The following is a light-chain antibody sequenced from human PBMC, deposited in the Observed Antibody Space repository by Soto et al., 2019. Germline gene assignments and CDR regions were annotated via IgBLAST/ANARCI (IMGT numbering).Light chain of an antibody. J-gene: IGLJ1*01. CDR3: GSIARSSTSV. V-gene: IGLV2-14*01. CDR1: SSDVGGFEY. Sequence: QSVLSQPASVSGSPGQSITISCTGTSSDVGGFEYVSWYQHQPGKAPKLIIYDVTKRPSEVSNRFSGSKSGNTASLTISGTQAEDEGDYYCGSIARSSTSVFGTGTKVTVL. CDR2: DVT.